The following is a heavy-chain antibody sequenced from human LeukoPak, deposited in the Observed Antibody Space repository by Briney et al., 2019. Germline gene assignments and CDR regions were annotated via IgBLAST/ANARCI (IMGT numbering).Heavy chain of an antibody. D-gene: IGHD4-23*01. CDR3: ARYVGGGNSGGFDY. V-gene: IGHV3-33*01. J-gene: IGHJ4*02. Sequence: PGGSLRLSCAASGFTFNSYDMHWIRQAPGKGLEWVALIWYDGSNKYYPDSVKCRFAISRDNSKNTLYLQMNSLRAEDTAVYYCARYVGGGNSGGFDYWGQGTLVIVSS. CDR1: GFTFNSYD. CDR2: IWYDGSNK.